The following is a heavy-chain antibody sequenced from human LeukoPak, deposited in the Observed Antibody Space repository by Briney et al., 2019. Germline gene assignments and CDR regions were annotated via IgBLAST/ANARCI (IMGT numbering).Heavy chain of an antibody. CDR3: ARRNIVVVVAATKDAFEI. J-gene: IGHJ3*02. Sequence: SESLSLTCTASGYSISSGSYWGWIRQPPGRGLGGFGSIDHGGSTYYTPSLKGRFTISIDTSKNQFSLKMSCVTAADTAVNYCARRNIVVVVAATKDAFEIWGQGTMVTVSS. V-gene: IGHV4-38-2*02. CDR2: IDHGGST. D-gene: IGHD2-15*01. CDR1: GYSISSGSY.